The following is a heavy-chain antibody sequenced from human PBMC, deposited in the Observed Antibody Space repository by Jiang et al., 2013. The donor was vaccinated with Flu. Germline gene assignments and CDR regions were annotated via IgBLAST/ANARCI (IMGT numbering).Heavy chain of an antibody. Sequence: KPTQTLTLTCTFSGFSLATGGVSVSWIRQPPGKALEWLALIYWDDDRRYTPFLKSRLSITKDTARNQVVFTMADVDTEDTATYYCAHSSFSSGRVFVSWGQGVLVTVSS. CDR2: IYWDDDR. D-gene: IGHD3-3*01. J-gene: IGHJ5*02. V-gene: IGHV2-5*02. CDR3: AHSSFSSGRVFVS. CDR1: GFSLATGGVS.